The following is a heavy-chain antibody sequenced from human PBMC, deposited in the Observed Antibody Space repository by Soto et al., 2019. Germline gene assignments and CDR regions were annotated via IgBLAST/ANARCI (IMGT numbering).Heavy chain of an antibody. V-gene: IGHV4-59*08. CDR2: IYYSGST. J-gene: IGHJ4*02. CDR1: GGSISSYY. CDR3: ARRWGRSFDY. Sequence: QVQLQESGPGLVKPSETLSLTCTVSGGSISSYYWSWIRQPPGKGLEWIGYIYYSGSTNNNPSLKSRVTISVDTSKNQFSLKLRSVTAADTAVYYCARRWGRSFDYWGQGTLVTVSS. D-gene: IGHD2-15*01.